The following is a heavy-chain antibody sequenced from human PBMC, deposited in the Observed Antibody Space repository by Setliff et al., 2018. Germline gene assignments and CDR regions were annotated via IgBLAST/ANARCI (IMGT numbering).Heavy chain of an antibody. V-gene: IGHV4-59*11. Sequence: PSETLSLTCTVSGGSISGHYWSWIRQPPGKGLEWIGYIYYSGSSNYNPSLKSRVTMSVDTSKNQLSLELTSVTAADTAVYYCARSLLHPGSGDRYNCLETWGQGTLVTVSS. J-gene: IGHJ5*02. CDR3: ARSLLHPGSGDRYNCLET. CDR1: GGSISGHY. CDR2: IYYSGSS. D-gene: IGHD3-10*01.